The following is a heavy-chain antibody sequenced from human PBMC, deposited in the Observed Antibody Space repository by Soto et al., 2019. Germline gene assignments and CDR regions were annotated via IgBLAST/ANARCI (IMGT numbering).Heavy chain of an antibody. CDR3: AKGVRGVPNWFDP. D-gene: IGHD3-10*01. V-gene: IGHV4-31*03. CDR2: IYYSGGT. J-gene: IGHJ5*02. Sequence: QVQLQESGPGLVRPSQTLSLSCTVSGGSISNSANHWSWIRQHPGEGLEWIGYIYYSGGTCYSRSLKGRVTMSIDASKNQFSLKLSSVTAADTAVYYCAKGVRGVPNWFDPWGQGTLVTVSS. CDR1: GGSISNSANH.